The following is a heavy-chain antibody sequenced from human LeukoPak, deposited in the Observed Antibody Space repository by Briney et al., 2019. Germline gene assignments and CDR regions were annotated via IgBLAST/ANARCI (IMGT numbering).Heavy chain of an antibody. D-gene: IGHD3-22*01. CDR2: ISGSGGST. CDR3: ARSRMIVVVIGREPDAFGI. V-gene: IGHV3-23*01. CDR1: GFTFSSYG. J-gene: IGHJ3*02. Sequence: PGGSLRLSCAASGFTFSSYGMSWVRQAPGKGLEWVSAISGSGGSTYHADSVKGRFTISRDNSKNTLYLQMNSLRAEDTAVYYCARSRMIVVVIGREPDAFGIWGQGTMVTVSS.